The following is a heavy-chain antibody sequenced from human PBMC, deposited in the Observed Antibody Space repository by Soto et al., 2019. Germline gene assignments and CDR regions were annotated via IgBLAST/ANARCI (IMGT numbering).Heavy chain of an antibody. CDR3: AFGDYGLDYYYGMDV. CDR1: GGTFSSYA. D-gene: IGHD4-17*01. V-gene: IGHV1-69*13. CDR2: IIPIFGTA. J-gene: IGHJ6*02. Sequence: SVKVSCKASGGTFSSYAISWVRQAPGQGLEWMGGIIPIFGTANYAQKFQGRVTITADESTSTAYMELSSLRSEDAAVYYCAFGDYGLDYYYGMDVWGQGTTVTVSS.